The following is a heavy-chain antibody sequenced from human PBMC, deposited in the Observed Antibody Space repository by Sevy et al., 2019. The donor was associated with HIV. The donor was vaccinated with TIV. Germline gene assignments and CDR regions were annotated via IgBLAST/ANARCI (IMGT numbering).Heavy chain of an antibody. CDR1: GFTLSSYW. J-gene: IGHJ6*02. D-gene: IGHD6-13*01. CDR3: ARDLPYSSSWFPPYYYYGMDV. CDR2: IKQDGSQK. V-gene: IGHV3-7*01. Sequence: GGSLRLSCAASGFTLSSYWMSWVRQAPGKGLEWVANIKQDGSQKYYVDSVKGRFTISRDNAKNSLYLQMNSLRAEDTAVYYCARDLPYSSSWFPPYYYYGMDVWGQGTTVTVSS.